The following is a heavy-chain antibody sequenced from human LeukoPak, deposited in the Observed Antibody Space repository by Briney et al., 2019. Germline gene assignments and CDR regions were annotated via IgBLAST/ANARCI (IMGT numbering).Heavy chain of an antibody. D-gene: IGHD6-19*01. CDR3: ARRYSSGWTFDY. CDR2: IYAGDSHT. V-gene: IGHV5-51*01. CDR1: RFSFTNYW. J-gene: IGHJ4*02. Sequence: GESLKISCESSRFSFTNYWIAWVRQMPGKGLEWMGIIYAGDSHTRYSPSFQGQFTISADKSIGTAYLQWSSLKASDTAMYYCARRYSSGWTFDYWGQGTLVTVSS.